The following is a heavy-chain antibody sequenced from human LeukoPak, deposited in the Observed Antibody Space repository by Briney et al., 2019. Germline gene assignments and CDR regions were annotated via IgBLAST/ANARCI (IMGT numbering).Heavy chain of an antibody. J-gene: IGHJ4*02. Sequence: SETLSLTFALIRRSHIGYQWNGIRQSPGKGLEWIGEINHSGSANYNPSFNSRVTISLDTSKKHFSLDLRSLTAADTAVYYWKSPPIRVGSVPFDFDDWGQGTLVTVSS. V-gene: IGHV4-34*07. CDR2: INHSGSA. D-gene: IGHD3-16*01. CDR3: KSPPIRVGSVPFDFDD. CDR1: RRSHIGYQ.